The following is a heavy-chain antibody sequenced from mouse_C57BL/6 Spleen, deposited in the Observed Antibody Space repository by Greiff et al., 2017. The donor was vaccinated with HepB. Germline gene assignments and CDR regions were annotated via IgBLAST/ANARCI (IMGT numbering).Heavy chain of an antibody. CDR2: IDPSDSYT. D-gene: IGHD2-2*01. J-gene: IGHJ2*01. V-gene: IGHV1-69*01. Sequence: QVQLQQPGAELVMPGASVKLSCKASGYTFTSYWMHWVKQRPGQGLEWIGEIDPSDSYTNYNQKFKGKSTLTVDKSSSTAYMQLSSLTSEDSAVYYCARRGMVTGDFDYWGQGTTLTVSS. CDR1: GYTFTSYW. CDR3: ARRGMVTGDFDY.